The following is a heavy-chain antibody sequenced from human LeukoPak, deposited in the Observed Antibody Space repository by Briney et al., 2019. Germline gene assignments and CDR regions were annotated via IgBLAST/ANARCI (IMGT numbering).Heavy chain of an antibody. CDR2: IYYSGST. V-gene: IGHV4-39*07. CDR1: GGSISSSSYY. Sequence: SETLSLTCTVSGGSISSSSYYWGWIRQPPGKGLEWIGSIYYSGSTYYNPSLKSRVTISVGTSKNQFSLKLSSVTAADTAVYYCAGGVTIFGVVPFLAFDYWGQGTLVTVSS. J-gene: IGHJ4*02. CDR3: AGGVTIFGVVPFLAFDY. D-gene: IGHD3-3*01.